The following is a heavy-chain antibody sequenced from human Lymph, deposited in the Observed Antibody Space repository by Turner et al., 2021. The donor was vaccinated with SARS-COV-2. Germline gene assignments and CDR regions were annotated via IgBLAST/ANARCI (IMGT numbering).Heavy chain of an antibody. Sequence: QVQLVQSGAEVKKPGSSVKVSCKASGGTFSSYAISWVRQAPGQGVRGMGGIIPILGIANNDQGFPGRVTSSANNTTSTTYFGRSSLRSEEKAVDYGARIAARGRGGGVFYYYYGMDVWGQGTTVTVSS. CDR3: ARIAARGRGGGVFYYYYGMDV. CDR2: IIPILGIA. J-gene: IGHJ6*02. CDR1: GGTFSSYA. V-gene: IGHV1-69*10. D-gene: IGHD6-13*01.